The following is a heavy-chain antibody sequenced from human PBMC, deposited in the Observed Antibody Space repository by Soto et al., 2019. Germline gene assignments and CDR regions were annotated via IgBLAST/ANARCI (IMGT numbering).Heavy chain of an antibody. CDR2: IKQDGSEK. D-gene: IGHD2-2*01. V-gene: IGHV3-7*01. J-gene: IGHJ6*02. Sequence: LRLSCAASGFTFSSYYMSWVRQAPGKGLEWVANIKQDGSEKYYVDSVKGRFTISRDNAKNSLYLQMNSLRAEDTAVYCCARDSGVVAHSFSYYNMDVWGQGTTVTVSS. CDR1: GFTFSSYY. CDR3: ARDSGVVAHSFSYYNMDV.